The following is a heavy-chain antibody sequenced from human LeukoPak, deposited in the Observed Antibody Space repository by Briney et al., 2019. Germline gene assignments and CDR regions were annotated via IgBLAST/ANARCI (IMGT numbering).Heavy chain of an antibody. V-gene: IGHV3-48*02. CDR2: IRSRDGAI. Sequence: GGSLRLSCAASGFSFSTYSMNWVRQAPGKGLEWVSYIRSRDGAIYYAGSVKGRFTISTDTAKKSLYLQMNSPTEEDTAVYYCARDSSWSFDYWGQGTLVTVSS. D-gene: IGHD2-15*01. CDR3: ARDSSWSFDY. CDR1: GFSFSTYS. J-gene: IGHJ4*02.